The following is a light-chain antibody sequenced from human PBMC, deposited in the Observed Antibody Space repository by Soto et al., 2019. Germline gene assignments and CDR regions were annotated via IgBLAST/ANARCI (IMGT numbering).Light chain of an antibody. CDR2: YDN. CDR1: NSNIGSNT. J-gene: IGLJ1*01. Sequence: QSVLTQPPSASGTPGQRVTISCSGSNSNIGSNTVNWYQQLPGTAPKLLIYYDNLRPSGVPDRISGSKSGTSASLAISGLQSDDEADYYCGSWDSSLSAYVFGTGTQLTVL. CDR3: GSWDSSLSAYV. V-gene: IGLV1-44*01.